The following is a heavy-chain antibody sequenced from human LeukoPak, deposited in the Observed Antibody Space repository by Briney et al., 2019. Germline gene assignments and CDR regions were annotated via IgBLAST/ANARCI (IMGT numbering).Heavy chain of an antibody. CDR1: EFNFNDYY. Sequence: TGGSLRLSCTASEFNFNDYYMSWIRQAPGKGLEWISYISSSGSSIDYADSVKGRFTISRDNAKNSLYLQMNSLRAEDTAVYYCARADWDTAMIDYWGQGTLVTVSS. J-gene: IGHJ4*02. CDR3: ARADWDTAMIDY. V-gene: IGHV3-11*04. D-gene: IGHD5-18*01. CDR2: ISSSGSSI.